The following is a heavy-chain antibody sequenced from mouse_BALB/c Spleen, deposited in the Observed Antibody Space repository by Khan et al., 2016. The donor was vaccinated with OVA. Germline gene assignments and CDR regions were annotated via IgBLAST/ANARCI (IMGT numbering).Heavy chain of an antibody. D-gene: IGHD2-3*01. V-gene: IGHV3-2*02. CDR3: ARDGSRYNYAMDY. CDR1: GYSITSDYA. Sequence: EVQLQESGPGLVKPSQSLSLTCTVTGYSITSDYAWNWIRQFPGNKLEWMCYISYSGSPNYNPALKSRISITLDTSKNQFFLQLNSVTTEDTATYNCARDGSRYNYAMDYWGQGTSVTVSS. J-gene: IGHJ4*01. CDR2: ISYSGSP.